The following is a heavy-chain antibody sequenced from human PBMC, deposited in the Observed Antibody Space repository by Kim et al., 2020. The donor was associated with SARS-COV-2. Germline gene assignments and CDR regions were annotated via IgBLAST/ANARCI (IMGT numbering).Heavy chain of an antibody. CDR1: GLPFNKLW. J-gene: IGHJ4*02. CDR3: VTEGDWNLNY. D-gene: IGHD1-7*01. Sequence: GGSLRLSCVASGLPFNKLWMHWVRQAPGKGLMWVSRISRDSVQTHYADSVKGRFTISRDNAQNTLYLQMNSLTAEDTAVYYCVTEGDWNLNYWGQGTLVTVSS. V-gene: IGHV3-74*01. CDR2: ISRDSVQT.